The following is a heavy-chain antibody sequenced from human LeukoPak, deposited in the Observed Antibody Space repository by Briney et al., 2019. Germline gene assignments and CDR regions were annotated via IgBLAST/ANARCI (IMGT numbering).Heavy chain of an antibody. J-gene: IGHJ5*02. CDR1: GFTFSSYW. Sequence: QSGGSLRLSCAASGFTFSSYWMSWVRQAPGKGLAWVSGINDSGTSTKYADSVKGRFTISRDNSKNTLYLQMSSLRAEDTAIYYCAKDARTGVVDIGDSWFDPWGQGTLVTVSS. D-gene: IGHD2-2*03. CDR3: AKDARTGVVDIGDSWFDP. V-gene: IGHV3-23*05. CDR2: INDSGTST.